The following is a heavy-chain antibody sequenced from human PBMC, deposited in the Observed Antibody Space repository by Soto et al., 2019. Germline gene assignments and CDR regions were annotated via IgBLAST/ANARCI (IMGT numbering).Heavy chain of an antibody. CDR3: ARHGNARSGLNVDTFNYYYYYGMDV. V-gene: IGHV4-59*08. J-gene: IGHJ6*02. Sequence: QVQLQESGPGLVKPSETLSLTCTVSGGSISSYYRSWIRQPPGKGLEWIGYIYYSGSTNYNPSLKSRVTISVDTSKNQFSLKLSSVTAADTAVYYCARHGNARSGLNVDTFNYYYYYGMDVWGQGTTVTVSS. CDR1: GGSISSYY. CDR2: IYYSGST. D-gene: IGHD5-18*01.